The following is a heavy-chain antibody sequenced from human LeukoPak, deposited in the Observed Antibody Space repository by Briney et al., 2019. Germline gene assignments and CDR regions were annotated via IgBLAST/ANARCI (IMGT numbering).Heavy chain of an antibody. J-gene: IGHJ3*02. CDR2: ISACNGNT. CDR1: GYTFTSYG. D-gene: IGHD6-13*01. V-gene: IGHV1-18*01. CDR3: ARDRRSSSWNDAFDI. Sequence: ASVKVSCQASGYTFTSYGISWVRQAPGQGLEWMGWISACNGNTNYAQKLQGRVTMTTDISTSTAYMELRSLRSDDTAVYYCARDRRSSSWNDAFDIWGQGTMVTVSS.